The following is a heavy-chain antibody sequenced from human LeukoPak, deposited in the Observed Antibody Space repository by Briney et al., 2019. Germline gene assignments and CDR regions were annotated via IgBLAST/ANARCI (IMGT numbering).Heavy chain of an antibody. CDR2: ISGRDGGT. CDR1: GFTFNTYA. V-gene: IGHV3-23*01. Sequence: PGGSLILSCAASGFTFNTYAMSWVCQAPGKGLEWVSGISGRDGGTYYADSVKGRFTISRDSSKNTLYLQMNSLRAEDTAIYYCAKAGSIRFDYWGQGTLVTVSS. D-gene: IGHD1-26*01. J-gene: IGHJ4*02. CDR3: AKAGSIRFDY.